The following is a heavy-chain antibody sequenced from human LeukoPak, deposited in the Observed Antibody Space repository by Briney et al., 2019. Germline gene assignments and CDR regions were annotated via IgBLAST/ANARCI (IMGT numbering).Heavy chain of an antibody. Sequence: GGSLRLSCAASGFNFSPYWMHWVRQAPGKGPVWVSRINNYGTSTWYAESVKGRFTISRDNARNTVSLQMHSLRAEDAALYYCARDQDGVGTTIDLWGQGTQVTVSS. J-gene: IGHJ5*02. CDR2: INNYGTST. CDR3: ARDQDGVGTTIDL. V-gene: IGHV3-74*01. CDR1: GFNFSPYW. D-gene: IGHD1-26*01.